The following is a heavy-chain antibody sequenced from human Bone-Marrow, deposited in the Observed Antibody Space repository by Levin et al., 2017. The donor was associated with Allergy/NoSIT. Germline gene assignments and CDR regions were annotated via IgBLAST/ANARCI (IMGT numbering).Heavy chain of an antibody. CDR3: AGSGGYVGY. Sequence: GGSLRLSCAASGFTFSSLWMHWVRQVPGKGLVWVSRINTDGSSTSYADSVKGRFTVSRDNAKNTLYLQMDSLRAEDTAVYYCAGSGGYVGYWGQGTLVTVSS. D-gene: IGHD5-12*01. V-gene: IGHV3-74*01. J-gene: IGHJ4*02. CDR1: GFTFSSLW. CDR2: INTDGSST.